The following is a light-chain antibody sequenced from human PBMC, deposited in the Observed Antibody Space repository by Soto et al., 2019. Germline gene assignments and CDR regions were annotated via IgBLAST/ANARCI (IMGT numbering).Light chain of an antibody. CDR2: DAS. CDR1: QSISGW. V-gene: IGKV1-5*01. J-gene: IGKJ1*01. CDR3: QQHNSYPRR. Sequence: DIQMTQSPSTLSASVGDRVTITCRASQSISGWLAWYQQKPGKAPKLLIYDASNLESGVPSRFSGSGSGTDFTLAISSLQPDDFATYYCQQHNSYPRRFGHGTKVDI.